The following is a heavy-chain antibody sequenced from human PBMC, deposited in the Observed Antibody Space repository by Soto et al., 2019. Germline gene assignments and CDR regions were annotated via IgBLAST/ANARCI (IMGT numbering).Heavy chain of an antibody. CDR3: AEIRTYGDYGDYFDY. CDR1: GFTFSSYG. Sequence: GGSLRLSCASSGFTFSSYGMHWVRQAPGKGLEWVAVISYGGSNKYYADSVKGRFTISRDNSKNTLYLQMNSLRAEDTAVYYCAEIRTYGDYGDYFDYWGQGTLVTVSS. CDR2: ISYGGSNK. D-gene: IGHD4-17*01. V-gene: IGHV3-30*18. J-gene: IGHJ4*02.